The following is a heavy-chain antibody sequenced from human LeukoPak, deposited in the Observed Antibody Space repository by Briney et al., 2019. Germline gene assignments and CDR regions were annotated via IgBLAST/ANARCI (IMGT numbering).Heavy chain of an antibody. D-gene: IGHD3-22*01. CDR1: GGSISSSNW. V-gene: IGHV4-4*02. J-gene: IGHJ4*02. CDR3: ARAPNPYYYDSSGYPYYFDY. CDR2: IYHSGST. Sequence: SGTLSLTCAVSGGSISSSNWWSWVRQPPGKGLEWIGEIYHSGSTNYNPSLKSRATISVDTSKNQFSLKLSSVTAADTAVYYCARAPNPYYYDSSGYPYYFDYWGQGTLVTVSS.